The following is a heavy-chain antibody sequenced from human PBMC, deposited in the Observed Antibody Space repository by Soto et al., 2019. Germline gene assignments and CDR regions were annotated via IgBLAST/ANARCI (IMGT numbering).Heavy chain of an antibody. Sequence: QVQLVESGGGVVQPGRSLRLSCAASGFTFSSYAMHWVRQAPGKGLEWVAVISYDGSNKYYADSVKGRFTISRDNSKNTLYLQMNSLRAEDTAVDYWARDAGNSFDIWGQGTMVTVS. V-gene: IGHV3-30-3*01. CDR1: GFTFSSYA. CDR3: ARDAGNSFDI. CDR2: ISYDGSNK. J-gene: IGHJ3*02.